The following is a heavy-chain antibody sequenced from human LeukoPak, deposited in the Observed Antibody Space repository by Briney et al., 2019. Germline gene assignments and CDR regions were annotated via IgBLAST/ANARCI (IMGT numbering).Heavy chain of an antibody. CDR2: ICSGGST. D-gene: IGHD3-16*02. Sequence: PGGSLRLSCAASGFTVSSNYMSWVRQAPGKGLEWVSVICSGGSTYYADSVKGRFTISRDNSKNTLYLQMNSLRAEDTAVYYCARDLPSYDYVWGSYRHDAFDIWGQGTMVAVSS. J-gene: IGHJ3*02. CDR3: ARDLPSYDYVWGSYRHDAFDI. CDR1: GFTVSSNY. V-gene: IGHV3-53*01.